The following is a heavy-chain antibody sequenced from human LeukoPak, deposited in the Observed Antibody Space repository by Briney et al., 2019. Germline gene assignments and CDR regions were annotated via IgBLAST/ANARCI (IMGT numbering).Heavy chain of an antibody. D-gene: IGHD2-2*01. Sequence: GGSLRLSCAASGFTFSSYGMNWVRQGPGKGLEWVSSISSSSSYIYYADSVKGRFTISRDNAKNSLYLQMNSLRAEDTAVYYCARGGVPAANNWFDPWGQGTLVTVSS. CDR1: GFTFSSYG. CDR3: ARGGVPAANNWFDP. J-gene: IGHJ5*02. CDR2: ISSSSSYI. V-gene: IGHV3-21*01.